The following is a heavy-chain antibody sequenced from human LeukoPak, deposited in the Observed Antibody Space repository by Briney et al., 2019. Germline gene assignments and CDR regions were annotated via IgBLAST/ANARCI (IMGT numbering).Heavy chain of an antibody. CDR2: IYYSGST. D-gene: IGHD6-6*01. J-gene: IGHJ6*03. CDR3: ARAYSSSSHYYYYYMVV. CDR1: GGSITSSSYY. Sequence: PSETLSLTCTVSGGSITSSSYYWGWIRQPPGKGLEWIGSIYYSGSTYYNPSLKSRVTISVDTSKNQFSLRLSSVTAADTAVYYCARAYSSSSHYYYYYMVVWGKGTTVTVSS. V-gene: IGHV4-39*01.